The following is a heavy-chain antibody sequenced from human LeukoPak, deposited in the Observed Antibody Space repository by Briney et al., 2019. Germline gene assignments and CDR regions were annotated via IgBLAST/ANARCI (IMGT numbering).Heavy chain of an antibody. Sequence: PSETLSLTCTVSGYSISSGYYWGWIRQPPGKGLEWIGGIYHSGSTYYNPSLKSRVTISVDTSKNQFSLKLSSVTAADTAVYYCASQPIGSYYYYYMDVWGKGTTVTISS. CDR3: ASQPIGSYYYYYMDV. CDR2: IYHSGST. CDR1: GYSISSGYY. D-gene: IGHD1-14*01. V-gene: IGHV4-38-2*02. J-gene: IGHJ6*03.